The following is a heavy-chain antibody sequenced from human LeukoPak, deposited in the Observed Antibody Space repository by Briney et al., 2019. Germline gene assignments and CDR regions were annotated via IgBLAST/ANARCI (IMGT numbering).Heavy chain of an antibody. CDR1: GFTYSHYG. CDR3: AKDAQRGSEYRNSLEF. V-gene: IGHV3-33*06. Sequence: GRSLRLSCAASGFTYSHYGMHWVRQAPGKGLEWVAVIWSDGTEKYYGDAVKGRFTIPRDNSRNTLYLQVNSLRGEDTAVYYCAKDAQRGSEYRNSLEFWGQGTLVTVSS. D-gene: IGHD4-11*01. CDR2: IWSDGTEK. J-gene: IGHJ4*02.